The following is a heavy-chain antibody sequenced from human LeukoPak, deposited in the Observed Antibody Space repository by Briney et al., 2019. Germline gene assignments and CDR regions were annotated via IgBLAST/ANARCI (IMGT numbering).Heavy chain of an antibody. D-gene: IGHD6-19*01. CDR1: GFTFNAYD. CDR2: IGRAGDT. CDR3: ARDSSGWGLAV. J-gene: IGHJ6*02. V-gene: IGHV3-13*04. Sequence: PGGSLRLSCAAAGFTFNAYDMHWVRHATGKGLEWVSYIGRAGDTYYAGSVKGRFTISREDAKNSLCLQMNSLGVGDTAVYYCARDSSGWGLAVWGQGTTVTVSS.